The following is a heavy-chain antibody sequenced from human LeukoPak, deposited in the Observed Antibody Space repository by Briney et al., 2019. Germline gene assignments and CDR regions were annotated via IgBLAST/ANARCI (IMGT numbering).Heavy chain of an antibody. Sequence: GGSLRLSCAASGFTFDDYGMSWVRQAPGEGLEWVSGINWNGGSTGYADSVKGRFTISRDNAKNSLYLQMNSLRAEDTALYYCARDRRSGYYDFWSGYYADYWGQGTLVTVSS. CDR1: GFTFDDYG. V-gene: IGHV3-20*04. CDR2: INWNGGST. CDR3: ARDRRSGYYDFWSGYYADY. D-gene: IGHD3-3*01. J-gene: IGHJ4*02.